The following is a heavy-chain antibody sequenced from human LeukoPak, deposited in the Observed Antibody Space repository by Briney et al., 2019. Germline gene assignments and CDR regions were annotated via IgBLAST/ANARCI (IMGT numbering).Heavy chain of an antibody. Sequence: ASVKVSCKASGYTFTSYGISWVRQAPGQGLEWMGWISAYNGDTNYAQTLQGRVTMTTDTSTSTAYMELRSRRSDDTAVDYCARGTYDYVWGSYRWADYWGQGTLVTVSS. V-gene: IGHV1-18*01. D-gene: IGHD3-16*02. CDR2: ISAYNGDT. CDR1: GYTFTSYG. CDR3: ARGTYDYVWGSYRWADY. J-gene: IGHJ4*02.